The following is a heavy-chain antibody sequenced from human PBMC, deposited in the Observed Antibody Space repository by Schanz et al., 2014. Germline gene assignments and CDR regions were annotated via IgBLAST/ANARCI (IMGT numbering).Heavy chain of an antibody. D-gene: IGHD4-17*01. V-gene: IGHV3-23*01. J-gene: IGHJ4*02. CDR2: ISGSGGST. Sequence: EVQLLESGGGLVQPGGSLRISCAASGFFFSRYALSWVRQAPGKGLEWVSGISGSGGSTYYADSVQGRLTISRDNSKNTLYLQMNSLRAEDTAVYYCVRDTDYHFDYWGQGTLVTVSS. CDR1: GFFFSRYA. CDR3: VRDTDYHFDY.